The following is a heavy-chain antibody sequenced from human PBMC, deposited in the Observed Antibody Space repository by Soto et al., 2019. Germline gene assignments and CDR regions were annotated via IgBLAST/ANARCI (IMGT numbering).Heavy chain of an antibody. V-gene: IGHV3-9*01. CDR2: ISWNSGSI. J-gene: IGHJ4*02. CDR3: SKDNTYYFGSGAYQDY. D-gene: IGHD3-10*01. CDR1: GFTFDDYA. Sequence: EVQLVESGGGLVQPGRSLRLSCAASGFTFDDYAMHWVRQAPGKGLEWVSGISWNSGSIGYADSVKGRFTISRDNAKNTLYLQMSSLKPEDTALYYCSKDNTYYFGSGAYQDYWGQGTLVTVSS.